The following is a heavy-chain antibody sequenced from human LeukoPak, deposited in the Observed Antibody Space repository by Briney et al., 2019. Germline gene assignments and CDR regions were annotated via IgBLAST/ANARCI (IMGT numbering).Heavy chain of an antibody. CDR2: IIPILGIA. V-gene: IGHV1-69*04. J-gene: IGHJ4*02. CDR1: GYTFTSYA. CDR3: ARSGLYSSSSFHDC. D-gene: IGHD6-6*01. Sequence: VASVKVSCKASGYTFTSYAISWVRQAPGQGLEWMGRIIPILGIANYAQKFQGRVTITADKSTSTAYMELSSLRSEDTAVYYCARSGLYSSSSFHDCWGQGTLVTVSS.